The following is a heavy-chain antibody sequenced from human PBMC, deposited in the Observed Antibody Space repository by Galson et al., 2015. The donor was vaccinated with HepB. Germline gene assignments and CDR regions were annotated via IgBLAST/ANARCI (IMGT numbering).Heavy chain of an antibody. D-gene: IGHD6-13*01. J-gene: IGHJ5*02. V-gene: IGHV1-18*01. CDR1: GYTFTSYG. Sequence: SCKASGYTFTSYGISWVRQAPGQGLEWMGWISPYNGNTNYAQKLQGRVTMTTDTSTSTAYMELRSLRSDDTAVYYCAGQEGRKARGSSWNFFDPWGQGTLVTVSS. CDR2: ISPYNGNT. CDR3: AGQEGRKARGSSWNFFDP.